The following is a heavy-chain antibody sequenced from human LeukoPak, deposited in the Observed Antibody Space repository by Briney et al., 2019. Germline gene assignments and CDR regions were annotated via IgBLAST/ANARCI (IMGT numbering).Heavy chain of an antibody. CDR3: AKDIEHFDP. CDR1: GFTFSSYG. Sequence: PGRSLRLSCAASGFTFSSYGMHWARQAPGKGLEWVAIIWSDGSNKYYADSVKGRFTISRDDSNSMLFLQMDGLRVEDTARYYCAKDIEHFDPWGQGTLVVVSS. J-gene: IGHJ5*02. CDR2: IWSDGSNK. V-gene: IGHV3-33*03. D-gene: IGHD3-3*02.